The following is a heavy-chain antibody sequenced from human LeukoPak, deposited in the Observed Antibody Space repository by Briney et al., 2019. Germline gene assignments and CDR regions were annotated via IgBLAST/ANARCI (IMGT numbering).Heavy chain of an antibody. D-gene: IGHD6-13*01. CDR2: ISYDGSNG. CDR1: GFTFSSYG. J-gene: IGHJ5*02. CDR3: AKDGKWGRSDSASSWPPNWFDP. V-gene: IGHV3-30*18. Sequence: PGGSLRLSCAASGFTFSSYGMHWVRQAPGKGLEWVADISYDGSNGYYADSVRGRFTISRDNSKNTLYLQMDSLRAEDTAVYYCAKDGKWGRSDSASSWPPNWFDPGGQGTLVTVSS.